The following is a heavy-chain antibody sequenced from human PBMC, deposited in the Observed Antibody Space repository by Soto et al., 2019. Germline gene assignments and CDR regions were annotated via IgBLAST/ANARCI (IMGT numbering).Heavy chain of an antibody. CDR1: GDTFTSYG. V-gene: IGHV1-18*01. CDR3: AGGVVVVTAATDTYYYYYGMDV. Sequence: GASVKVSCKASGDTFTSYGISWVRQAPGQGLEWMGWISAYNGNTNYAQKLQGRVTMTTDTSTSTAYMELRSLRSDDTAVYYCAGGVVVVTAATDTYYYYYGMDVWGQGTTVTVSS. D-gene: IGHD2-2*01. CDR2: ISAYNGNT. J-gene: IGHJ6*02.